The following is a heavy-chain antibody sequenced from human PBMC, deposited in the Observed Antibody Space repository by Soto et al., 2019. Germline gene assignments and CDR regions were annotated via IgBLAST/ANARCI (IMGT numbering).Heavy chain of an antibody. CDR3: AKENGYSSSWFEFDY. CDR2: ISGSGGST. J-gene: IGHJ4*02. Sequence: EVQLLESGGGLVQPGGSLRLSCAASGFTFSSYAMSWVRQAPGKGLEWVSAISGSGGSTYYADSVKGRFTISRDNSKNTMYLQMNSLRAEDTSVYYCAKENGYSSSWFEFDYWGQGTLVTVSS. V-gene: IGHV3-23*01. CDR1: GFTFSSYA. D-gene: IGHD6-13*01.